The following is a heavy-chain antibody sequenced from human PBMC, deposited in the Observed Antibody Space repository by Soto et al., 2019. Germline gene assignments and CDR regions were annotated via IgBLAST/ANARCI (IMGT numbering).Heavy chain of an antibody. CDR1: GYTFSSNA. D-gene: IGHD3-10*01. J-gene: IGHJ6*02. CDR2: INGGNGYP. V-gene: IGHV1-3*01. CDR3: ARATYTSGGSPTFAMDV. Sequence: QVSLVQSGAEVKEPGASVRLSCKASGYTFSSNAIHWVRQAPGQEPEWMGWINGGNGYPKYSQNFQDRVTLSRDTSASTSYMELSSLRSEDTAIFYCARATYTSGGSPTFAMDVWGQGTTVTVSS.